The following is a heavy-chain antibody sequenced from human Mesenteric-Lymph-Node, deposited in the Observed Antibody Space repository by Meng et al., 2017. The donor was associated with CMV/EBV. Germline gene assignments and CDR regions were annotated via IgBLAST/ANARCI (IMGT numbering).Heavy chain of an antibody. Sequence: ASVKVSCKASGYTFTSYGISWVRQAPGQGLEWMGWINPHSGGTKYSQKFQGRVTMTRDTSISTAYMELSRLTSDDTAVYYCARACSSTTCRAPSPDDWGQGTLVTVSS. V-gene: IGHV1-2*02. CDR3: ARACSSTTCRAPSPDD. J-gene: IGHJ4*02. CDR2: INPHSGGT. D-gene: IGHD2-2*01. CDR1: GYTFTSYG.